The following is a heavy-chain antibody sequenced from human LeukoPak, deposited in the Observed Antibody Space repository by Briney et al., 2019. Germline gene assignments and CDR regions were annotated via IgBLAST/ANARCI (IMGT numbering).Heavy chain of an antibody. CDR2: ISAYNGNT. Sequence: ASVKVSCKASGYTFTSYGISWVRQAPGQGLEWMGWISAYNGNTNYAQKLQGRVTMTTDTSTSTAYMELRSLRSDDTAVYHCARELDYDILTGYPHWGQGTLVTVSS. J-gene: IGHJ4*02. CDR1: GYTFTSYG. D-gene: IGHD3-9*01. V-gene: IGHV1-18*01. CDR3: ARELDYDILTGYPH.